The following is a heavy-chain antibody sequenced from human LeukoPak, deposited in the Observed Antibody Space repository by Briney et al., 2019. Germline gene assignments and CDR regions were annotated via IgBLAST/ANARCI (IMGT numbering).Heavy chain of an antibody. Sequence: GASLRLSCAASGFIFTSYSMNWVRQAPGKGLEFVSSISSTSSATYYADSVKGRFTISRDNAKNSMYLQMNSLRDEDTAVYYCARQGVLDYWGQGTLVTVCS. CDR3: ARQGVLDY. J-gene: IGHJ4*02. V-gene: IGHV3-48*02. CDR2: ISSTSSAT. D-gene: IGHD3-16*01. CDR1: GFIFTSYS.